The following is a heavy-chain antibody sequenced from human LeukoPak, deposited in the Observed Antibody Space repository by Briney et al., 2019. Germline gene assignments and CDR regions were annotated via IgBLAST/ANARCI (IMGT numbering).Heavy chain of an antibody. J-gene: IGHJ4*02. V-gene: IGHV7-4-1*02. CDR1: GFTFTSHD. D-gene: IGHD3-3*01. CDR2: INTNTGNP. CDR3: ARADTYYDFWSGYSAYGFFDY. Sequence: ASVKVSCKTSGFTFTSHDYNWVRQAPGQGLEWMGWINTNTGNPTYAQGFTGRFVFSLDTSVSTAYLQISSLKAEDTAVYYCARADTYYDFWSGYSAYGFFDYWGQGTLVTVSS.